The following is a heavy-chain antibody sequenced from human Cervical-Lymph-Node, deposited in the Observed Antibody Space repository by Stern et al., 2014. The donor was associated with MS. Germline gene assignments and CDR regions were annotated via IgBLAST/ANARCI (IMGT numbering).Heavy chain of an antibody. J-gene: IGHJ4*02. CDR2: VFYSGAT. CDR1: GDSISSYTHY. D-gene: IGHD2-8*02. Sequence: QVQLQESGPGLVKPSETLSLTCAVSGDSISSYTHYWAWIRQPPGKGLEWIGRVFYSGATYYTPSLKSPFTIPVDTPKTHFSLGLTSVTAADTAVYYCAKHACTGAACPFDLWGQGTLVTVSS. CDR3: AKHACTGAACPFDL. V-gene: IGHV4-39*01.